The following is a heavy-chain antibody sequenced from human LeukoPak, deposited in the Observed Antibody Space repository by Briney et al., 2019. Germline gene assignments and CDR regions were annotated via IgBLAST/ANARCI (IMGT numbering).Heavy chain of an antibody. V-gene: IGHV3-9*01. J-gene: IGHJ5*02. D-gene: IGHD3-10*01. CDR1: GFTFDDYA. CDR2: INWSGDRI. CDR3: AKAATVLLWFGEFDP. Sequence: PGGSLRLSCAASGFTFDDYAMHWVRQAPGKGLEWVSGINWSGDRIGYADSVKGRFTISRDNAKKSLYLQMNSLRAEDTAVYYCAKAATVLLWFGEFDPWGQGTLVTVSS.